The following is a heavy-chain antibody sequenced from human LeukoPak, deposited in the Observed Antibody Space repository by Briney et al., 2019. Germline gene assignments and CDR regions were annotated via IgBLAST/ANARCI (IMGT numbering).Heavy chain of an antibody. D-gene: IGHD3-9*01. Sequence: PGGSLRLSCAASGFTFSSYWMHWVRQAPGKGLVWVSRINSDGSSTSYADSVKGRFTISRDNAKNTLYLQMNSLRAEDTAVYYCARDTYDILTGYPYYYYYYGMDVWGQGTTVTVSS. J-gene: IGHJ6*02. CDR1: GFTFSSYW. CDR3: ARDTYDILTGYPYYYYYYGMDV. CDR2: INSDGSST. V-gene: IGHV3-74*01.